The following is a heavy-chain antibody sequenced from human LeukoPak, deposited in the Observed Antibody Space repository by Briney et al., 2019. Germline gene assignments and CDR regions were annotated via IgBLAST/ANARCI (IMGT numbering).Heavy chain of an antibody. D-gene: IGHD3-10*01. CDR3: ARGRQWFGELYFDY. CDR1: GGTFSSYA. J-gene: IGHJ4*02. CDR2: IIPIFGTA. Sequence: SVKVSCKASGGTFSSYAISRVRQAPGQGLEWMGGIIPIFGTANYAQKFQGRVTITADESTSTAYMELSSLRSEDTAVYYCARGRQWFGELYFDYWGQGTLVTVSS. V-gene: IGHV1-69*13.